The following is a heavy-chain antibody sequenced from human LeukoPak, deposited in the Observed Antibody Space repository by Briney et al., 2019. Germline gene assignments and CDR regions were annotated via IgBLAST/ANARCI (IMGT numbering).Heavy chain of an antibody. J-gene: IGHJ4*02. CDR2: IYHSGRS. V-gene: IGHV4-30-4*01. CDR3: GRRSAADGTVF. D-gene: IGHD6-13*01. Sequence: SQTLSPTCTVSGVSITSGDYYWRWLRQPPGKGLEWLGYIYHSGRSYYNPSLKSRATISMDTSKNEFSLRLASVTAADTAVYYCGRRSAADGTVFWGQGTLVTVSS. CDR1: GVSITSGDYY.